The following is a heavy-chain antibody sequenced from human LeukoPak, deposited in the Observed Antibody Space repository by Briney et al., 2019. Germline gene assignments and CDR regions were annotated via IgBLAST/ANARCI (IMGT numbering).Heavy chain of an antibody. Sequence: GASVKVSCKASGVTFSSYAISWVRQAPGQGLEWMGGIIPIFGTANYAQKFQGRVTITADESTSTAYMELSSLRSEDTAVYYCAGSCSGGSCYSSLHYWGQGTLVTVSS. V-gene: IGHV1-69*13. D-gene: IGHD2-15*01. CDR1: GVTFSSYA. CDR3: AGSCSGGSCYSSLHY. J-gene: IGHJ4*02. CDR2: IIPIFGTA.